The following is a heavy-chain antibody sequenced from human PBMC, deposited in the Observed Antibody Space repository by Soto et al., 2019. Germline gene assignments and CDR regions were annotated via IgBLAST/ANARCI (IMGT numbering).Heavy chain of an antibody. CDR1: GGSISDGGYY. CDR3: ATSIDYSNYGWFDP. J-gene: IGHJ5*02. V-gene: IGHV4-31*03. Sequence: QVQLQESGPGLVKPSQTLSITCTVSGGSISDGGYYWTWIRQHPGKGLEWIGYIYYSGNSYYNPSLKSRATISVDTSKNQFSLNLNSVTAADTAVYYCATSIDYSNYGWFDPWGQGTPVTVSS. CDR2: IYYSGNS. D-gene: IGHD4-4*01.